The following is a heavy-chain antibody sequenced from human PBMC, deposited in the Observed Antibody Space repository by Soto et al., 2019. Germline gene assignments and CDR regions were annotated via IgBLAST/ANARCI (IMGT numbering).Heavy chain of an antibody. CDR1: GGTFSSYA. V-gene: IGHV1-69*13. Sequence: VFSVKVSCKASGGTFSSYAISWVRQAPGQGHEWIGGIIPIFGTANYAQKFQGRVTITADESTSTAYMELSSLRSDDTAVYYCATTLRYFDWLLPDYYYYGRDVWGQGTTVTGS. J-gene: IGHJ6*02. D-gene: IGHD3-9*01. CDR3: ATTLRYFDWLLPDYYYYGRDV. CDR2: IIPIFGTA.